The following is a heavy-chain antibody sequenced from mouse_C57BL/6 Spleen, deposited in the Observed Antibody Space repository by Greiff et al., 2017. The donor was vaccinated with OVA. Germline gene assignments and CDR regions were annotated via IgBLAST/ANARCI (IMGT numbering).Heavy chain of an antibody. CDR3: TREGYYYGRSHVSQAWFAY. V-gene: IGHV1-15*01. J-gene: IGHJ3*01. CDR1: GYTFTDYE. CDR2: IDPETGGT. Sequence: QVQLKESGAELVRPGASVTLSCKASGYTFTDYEMHWVKQTPVHGLEWIGAIDPETGGTAYNQKFKGKPILTVDKSSSTAYMDLRSLTSEDSAVYYCTREGYYYGRSHVSQAWFAYWGQGTLVTVSA. D-gene: IGHD1-1*01.